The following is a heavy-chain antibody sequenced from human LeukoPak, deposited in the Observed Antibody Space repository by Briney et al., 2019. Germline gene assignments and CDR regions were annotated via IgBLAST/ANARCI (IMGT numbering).Heavy chain of an antibody. CDR2: IYHSGST. CDR3: ARVMQQSARMVDY. J-gene: IGHJ4*02. V-gene: IGHV4-30-2*01. CDR1: GGSISSGDYY. D-gene: IGHD6-13*01. Sequence: SQTLSLTCTVSGGSISSGDYYWSWIRQPPGKGLEWTGYIYHSGSTYYNPSLKSRVTISVDRSKNQFSLKLSSVTAADTAVYYCARVMQQSARMVDYWGQGTLVTVSS.